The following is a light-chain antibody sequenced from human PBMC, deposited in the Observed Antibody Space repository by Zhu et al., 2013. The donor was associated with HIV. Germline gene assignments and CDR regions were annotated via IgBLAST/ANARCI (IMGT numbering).Light chain of an antibody. CDR2: GNN. CDR3: SSYRGDNKI. J-gene: IGLJ2*01. CDR1: SSNIGAGYD. V-gene: IGLV1-40*01. Sequence: QSVLTQPPSVSGAPGQRVIISCTGSSSNIGAGYDVHWYQQLPGTAPKLLIYGNNNRPSGVPDRFSGSKSGTSASLAITGLQAEDEADYYCSSYRGDNKIFGGGTKLTV.